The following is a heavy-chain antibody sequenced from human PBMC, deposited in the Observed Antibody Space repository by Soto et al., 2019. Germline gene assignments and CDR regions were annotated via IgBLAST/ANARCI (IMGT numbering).Heavy chain of an antibody. Sequence: SETLSLTCTVSGGSISSYYWSWIRQPPGKGLEWIGYIYYSGSTNYNPSLKSRVTISVDTSKNQFSLKLSSVTAADTAVYYCAREAYSSSWFDYWGQGTLVTVSS. CDR2: IYYSGST. CDR3: AREAYSSSWFDY. J-gene: IGHJ4*02. V-gene: IGHV4-59*01. CDR1: GGSISSYY. D-gene: IGHD6-13*01.